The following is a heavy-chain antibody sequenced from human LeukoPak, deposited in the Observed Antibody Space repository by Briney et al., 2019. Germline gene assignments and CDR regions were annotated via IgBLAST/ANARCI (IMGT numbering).Heavy chain of an antibody. V-gene: IGHV3-15*01. Sequence: PGGSLRLSCAASGFTFSNAWMSWVRQAPGKGLEWVGRIKSKTDGGTSNYAAPVKGRFTISRGDSKNTLYLQINSLKTEDTAVYYCTTPLGAAAGLDFQHWGQGTLVTVSS. CDR3: TTPLGAAAGLDFQH. D-gene: IGHD6-13*01. J-gene: IGHJ1*01. CDR1: GFTFSNAW. CDR2: IKSKTDGGTS.